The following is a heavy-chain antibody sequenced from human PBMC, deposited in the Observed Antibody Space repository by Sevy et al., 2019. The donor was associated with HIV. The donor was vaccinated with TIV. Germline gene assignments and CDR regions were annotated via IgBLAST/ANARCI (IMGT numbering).Heavy chain of an antibody. J-gene: IGHJ6*02. CDR3: ARVDIILVSSAMDYYYYGMDV. CDR2: ISYSGST. V-gene: IGHV4-30-4*08. D-gene: IGHD2-2*01. Sequence: SETLSLTYTVSGGSISSDDYYWTWIRQHPGTGLEWIGYISYSGSTNYNPSLKSRLIMSVNTSKNQFSLKLSSVTAADTAVYYCARVDIILVSSAMDYYYYGMDVWGQGTTVTVSS. CDR1: GGSISSDDYY.